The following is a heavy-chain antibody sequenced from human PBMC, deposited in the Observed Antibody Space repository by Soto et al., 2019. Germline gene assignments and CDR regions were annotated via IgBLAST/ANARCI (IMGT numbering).Heavy chain of an antibody. CDR1: GGTFSSYT. CDR2: ISAYNGNT. Sequence: ASVKVSCKASGGTFSSYTISWVRQAPGQGLEWMGWISAYNGNTNYAQKLQGRVTMTTDTSTSTAYMELRSLRSDDTAVYYCARVLYYYDSSGYPDYWGQGTLVTVSS. D-gene: IGHD3-22*01. J-gene: IGHJ4*02. CDR3: ARVLYYYDSSGYPDY. V-gene: IGHV1-18*01.